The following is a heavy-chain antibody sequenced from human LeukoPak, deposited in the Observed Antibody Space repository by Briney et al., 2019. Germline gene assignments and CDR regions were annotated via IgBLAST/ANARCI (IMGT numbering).Heavy chain of an antibody. V-gene: IGHV4-39*07. J-gene: IGHJ4*02. CDR1: GGPISSSPSY. Sequence: SETLSLTCTVSGGPISSSPSYWGWIRQPPGKGLEWIGSIYYSGNTDYNPSLKSRVTISVDTSKNQFSLKLRSVTAADTAVYYCARMKGDYWGQGTLVTVSS. CDR3: ARMKGDY. CDR2: IYYSGNT.